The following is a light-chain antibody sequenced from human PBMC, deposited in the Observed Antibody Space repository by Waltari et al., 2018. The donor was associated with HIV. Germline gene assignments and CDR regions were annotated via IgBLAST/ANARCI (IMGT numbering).Light chain of an antibody. CDR3: SSYAGSNNPYV. Sequence: QSALTQPPSASGSPGQSVTISCTGTNSDLGAYNYVSWYQQHPDKAPKLMIYDVSKRPSGVPDRFSGAKSGNTASLTVSGLQTEDEADYYCSSYAGSNNPYVFGTGTKVTVL. CDR1: NSDLGAYNY. V-gene: IGLV2-8*01. J-gene: IGLJ1*01. CDR2: DVS.